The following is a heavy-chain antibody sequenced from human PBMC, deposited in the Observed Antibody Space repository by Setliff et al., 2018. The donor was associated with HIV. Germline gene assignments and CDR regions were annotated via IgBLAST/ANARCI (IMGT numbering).Heavy chain of an antibody. CDR2: INHSGST. Sequence: KPSETLSLTCAVYSGSFSGYYWSWIRQPPGKGLEWIGEINHSGSTNYNPSLKSRVTISIDTSKNQFSVKLNSVTAADTAVYYCARDLRFDPWGQGTLVTVSS. J-gene: IGHJ5*02. V-gene: IGHV4-34*01. CDR3: ARDLRFDP. CDR1: SGSFSGYY.